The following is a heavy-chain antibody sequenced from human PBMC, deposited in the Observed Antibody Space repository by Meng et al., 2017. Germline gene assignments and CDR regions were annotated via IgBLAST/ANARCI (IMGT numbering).Heavy chain of an antibody. V-gene: IGHV3-23*01. CDR2: ISDSGGNT. J-gene: IGHJ5*02. CDR3: AKGSTVTLTGWFDP. D-gene: IGHD4-17*01. Sequence: GESLKISCAASGFTFSSYAMSWVRQAPGKGLEWVSGISDSGGNTYYADSVKGRFTISRDNSKNPLYLQMNSLGAEDTAVYYCAKGSTVTLTGWFDPWGQGTLVTVSS. CDR1: GFTFSSYA.